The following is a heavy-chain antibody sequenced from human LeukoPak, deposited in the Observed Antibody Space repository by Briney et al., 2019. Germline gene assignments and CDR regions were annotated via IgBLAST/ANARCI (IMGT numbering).Heavy chain of an antibody. CDR3: AKLDTAMEDAFDI. CDR2: INPSGGST. V-gene: IGHV1-46*01. J-gene: IGHJ3*02. D-gene: IGHD5-18*01. CDR1: GYTFTSYY. Sequence: ASVKVSCKASGYTFTSYYMHWVRQAPGQGLEWMGIINPSGGSTSYAQKFQGRVTMTRDTSTSTVYMELSSLRSEDTAVYYCAKLDTAMEDAFDIWGQGTMVTVSS.